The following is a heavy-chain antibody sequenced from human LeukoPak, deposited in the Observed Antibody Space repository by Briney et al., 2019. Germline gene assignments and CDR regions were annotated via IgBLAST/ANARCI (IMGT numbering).Heavy chain of an antibody. Sequence: PSETLSLPCTVSGGSISSGGYYWSWIRQHPGKGLEWIGYIYYSGSTYYNPSLKSRVTISVDTSKNQFSLKLSSVTAADTAVYYCARHYGGNSFDYWGQGTLVTVSS. CDR3: ARHYGGNSFDY. V-gene: IGHV4-31*03. D-gene: IGHD4-23*01. CDR1: GGSISSGGYY. J-gene: IGHJ4*02. CDR2: IYYSGST.